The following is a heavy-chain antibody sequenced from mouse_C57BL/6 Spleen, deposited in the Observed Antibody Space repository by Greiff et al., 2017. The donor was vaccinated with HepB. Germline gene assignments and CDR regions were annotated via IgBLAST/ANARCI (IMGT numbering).Heavy chain of an antibody. J-gene: IGHJ3*01. CDR1: GFTFSDYG. Sequence: EVQLVESGGGLVKPGGSLKLSCAASGFTFSDYGMHWVRQAPEKGLEWVAYISSGSSTTYYADTVKGRFTISRDNAKNTLFLQMTSLRSEDTAMYYCARPKNSWFAYWGQGTLVTVSA. CDR2: ISSGSSTT. CDR3: ARPKNSWFAY. V-gene: IGHV5-17*01.